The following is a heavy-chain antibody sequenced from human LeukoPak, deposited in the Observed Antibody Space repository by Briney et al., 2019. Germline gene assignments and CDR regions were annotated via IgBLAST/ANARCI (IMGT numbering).Heavy chain of an antibody. Sequence: GGTLRLSCAASGFTFSSYSMNWVRQAPGKGLEGVSSISSSSSYIYYADSVKGRFTISRDNAKNSLYLQMNSLRAEDTAVYYCAKDSSGSQDAFDIWGQGTMVTVSS. J-gene: IGHJ3*02. CDR1: GFTFSSYS. CDR3: AKDSSGSQDAFDI. D-gene: IGHD3-22*01. V-gene: IGHV3-21*01. CDR2: ISSSSSYI.